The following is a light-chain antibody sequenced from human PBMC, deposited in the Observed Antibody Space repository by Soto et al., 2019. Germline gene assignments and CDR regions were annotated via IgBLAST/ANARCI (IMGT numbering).Light chain of an antibody. CDR2: GAS. V-gene: IGKV3-20*01. CDR1: QRVSSSY. J-gene: IGKJ5*01. Sequence: ESVLTQSPGTLSLSPGERATLSCRASQRVSSSYLAWYQQKPGQAPRLLIYGASSRATGIPDRFSGSGSGTDFTLTISRLEPEDFAVYYCQQYGSSRATFGQGTRLEIK. CDR3: QQYGSSRAT.